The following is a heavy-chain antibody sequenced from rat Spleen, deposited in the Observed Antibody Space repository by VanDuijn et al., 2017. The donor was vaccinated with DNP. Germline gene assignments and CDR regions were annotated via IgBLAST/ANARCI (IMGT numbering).Heavy chain of an antibody. V-gene: IGHV5-22*01. CDR1: GFTFSDFY. CDR3: VREVYYYFDN. J-gene: IGHJ2*01. D-gene: IGHD1-2*01. CDR2: ISYEGSTT. Sequence: EVKLVESGGGLVQPGRSLKLSCAASGFTFSDFYMAWVRQAPKKGLEWVASISYEGSTTYYGDSVKGRCTISRDNAKSTLYLQMDSLRSEDTATYFCVREVYYYFDNWGQGVMVTVSS.